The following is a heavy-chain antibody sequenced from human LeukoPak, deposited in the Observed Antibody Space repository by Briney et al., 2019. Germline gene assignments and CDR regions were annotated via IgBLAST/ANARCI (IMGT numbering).Heavy chain of an antibody. Sequence: ASVKVSCKALGYSFTRYAMHWVRQAPGQRLEWMGWINAGNGNTKYSQKFQGRVTITRDTSASTVYMELSSLRSEDTAVYYCARGEIVITFGSSRPGDAFNIWGQGTMVTVSS. CDR3: ARGEIVITFGSSRPGDAFNI. J-gene: IGHJ3*02. CDR2: INAGNGNT. D-gene: IGHD3-16*01. V-gene: IGHV1-3*01. CDR1: GYSFTRYA.